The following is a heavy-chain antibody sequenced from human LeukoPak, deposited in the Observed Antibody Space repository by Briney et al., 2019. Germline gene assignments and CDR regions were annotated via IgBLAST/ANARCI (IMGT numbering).Heavy chain of an antibody. D-gene: IGHD3-10*01. CDR2: VIPIFGTA. V-gene: IGHV1-69*05. J-gene: IGHJ4*02. CDR3: ARSWSGYYGSGSYQDY. Sequence: GASVKVSCKASGYTFTSYGISWVRQAPGQGLEWMGGVIPIFGTANYAQKFQGRVTITTDESTSTAYMELSSLRSEDTAVYYCARSWSGYYGSGSYQDYWGQGTLVTVSS. CDR1: GYTFTSYG.